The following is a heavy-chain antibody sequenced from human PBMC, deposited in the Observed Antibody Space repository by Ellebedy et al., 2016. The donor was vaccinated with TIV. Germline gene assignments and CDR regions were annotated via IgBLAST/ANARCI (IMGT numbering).Heavy chain of an antibody. CDR3: ATSKLYLDTSGYFDY. Sequence: AASVTVSCKASGYTFTIYGINWVRQAPGQGLEWLGCISAYNGNTNYAQKLQGRVTMTTDTSTSTAYMELRSLRSDDTAVYYCATSKLYLDTSGYFDYWGQGTLVTVSS. D-gene: IGHD3-22*01. J-gene: IGHJ4*02. CDR2: ISAYNGNT. V-gene: IGHV1-18*04. CDR1: GYTFTIYG.